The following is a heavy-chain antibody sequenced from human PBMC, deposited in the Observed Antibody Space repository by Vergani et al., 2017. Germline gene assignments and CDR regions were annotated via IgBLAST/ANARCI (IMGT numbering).Heavy chain of an antibody. CDR2: IIPVLGKT. Sequence: QVQLVQSGAEVKKPGSSVKVSCKASGATFRSNTISWVRQVPGQGLEWMGRIIPVLGKTKYAQDFQGGHTITADTSTSTAYLELTSLRSQDTAVYYCARAGGYCSGGSCLYMSGYYYYGMDVWGQGTTVTVSS. J-gene: IGHJ6*02. CDR3: ARAGGYCSGGSCLYMSGYYYYGMDV. V-gene: IGHV1-69*02. CDR1: GATFRSNT. D-gene: IGHD2-15*01.